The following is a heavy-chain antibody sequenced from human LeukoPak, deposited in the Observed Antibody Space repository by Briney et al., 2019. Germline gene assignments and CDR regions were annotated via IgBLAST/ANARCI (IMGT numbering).Heavy chain of an antibody. D-gene: IGHD3-22*01. V-gene: IGHV1-69*13. Sequence: SVKVSCKASGGTFSSYAISWVRQAPGQGLEWMGGTIPIFGTANYAQKFQGRVTITADESTGEAYMELSSLRSEDTAVYYCARAENYDSRGGYYFDYWGQGTLVTVSS. J-gene: IGHJ4*02. CDR1: GGTFSSYA. CDR3: ARAENYDSRGGYYFDY. CDR2: TIPIFGTA.